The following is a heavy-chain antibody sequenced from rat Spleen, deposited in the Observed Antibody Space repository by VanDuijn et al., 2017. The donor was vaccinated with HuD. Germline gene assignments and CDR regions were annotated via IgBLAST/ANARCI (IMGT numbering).Heavy chain of an antibody. Sequence: QVQLKESGPGLVQPSQTLSLTCTVSGFSLTSYGVIWVHQPPGNGLEWMGRIRSDGDTYYNSARKSRLSISRDTSKSQVFLKMNSLQTEDTAIYFCTRPNNPYWYFDFWGPGTMVTVSS. J-gene: IGHJ1*01. CDR1: GFSLTSYG. CDR2: IRSDGDT. V-gene: IGHV2-13*01. CDR3: TRPNNPYWYFDF. D-gene: IGHD1-10*01.